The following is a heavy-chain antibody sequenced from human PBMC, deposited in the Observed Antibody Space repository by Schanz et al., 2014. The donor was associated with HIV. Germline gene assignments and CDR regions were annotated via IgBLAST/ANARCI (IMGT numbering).Heavy chain of an antibody. V-gene: IGHV3-30*03. CDR1: GFTFNNYG. D-gene: IGHD1-20*01. CDR2: ISYDGRNK. J-gene: IGHJ5*02. Sequence: QVQLVESGGGVVQPGRSLRLSCAASGFTFNNYGIHWARQAPGKGLGWMGVISYDGRNKYYADSVKGRFTISRDNSKNTLNLQMKSLRPEDRAVYHCARDYHWNWFDPWGQGTLVTVSS. CDR3: ARDYHWNWFDP.